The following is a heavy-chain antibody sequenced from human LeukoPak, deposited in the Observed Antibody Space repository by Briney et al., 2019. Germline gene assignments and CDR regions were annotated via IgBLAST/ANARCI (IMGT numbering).Heavy chain of an antibody. CDR3: AREDPVQGTVDY. J-gene: IGHJ4*02. CDR1: RFTFSGFD. CDR2: ISSSISTK. V-gene: IGHV3-48*01. Sequence: PGGSLRLSCAASRFTFSGFDMNWVRQAPGKVLERVSYISSSISTKYYADSVKGRFTISRDNAKNSLYLQINSLRAEDTAVYYCAREDPVQGTVDYWGQGTLVTVSS. D-gene: IGHD4-17*01.